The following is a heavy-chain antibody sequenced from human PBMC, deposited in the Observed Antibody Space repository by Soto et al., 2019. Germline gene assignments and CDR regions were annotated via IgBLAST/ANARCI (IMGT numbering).Heavy chain of an antibody. D-gene: IGHD5-18*01. CDR1: GESIRSYY. CDR2: FYHSGNS. CDR3: ARISSVDPYGYVNGGLDV. V-gene: IGHV4-59*13. J-gene: IGHJ6*02. Sequence: SVTRSRTGSGAGESIRSYYVISIRHSQEKGLEWIGYFYHSGNSNYNPSLKSRVTISVDTSKNQLSLSLRSVTAADTAVYFCARISSVDPYGYVNGGLDVWGQGTTVTVSS.